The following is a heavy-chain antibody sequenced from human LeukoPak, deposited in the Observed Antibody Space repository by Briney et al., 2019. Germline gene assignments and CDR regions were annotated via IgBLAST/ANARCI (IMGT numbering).Heavy chain of an antibody. J-gene: IGHJ6*02. CDR3: SRTTVTTDNYYYYGMDV. CDR2: ISWNSGSI. Sequence: PGGSLRLSCAASGFTFDDYAMHWGRQAPGKGLEWVSGISWNSGSIGYADSVKGRFTISRDNAKNSLYLQMNSLRAEDTALYYCSRTTVTTDNYYYYGMDVWGQGTTVTVSS. V-gene: IGHV3-9*01. CDR1: GFTFDDYA. D-gene: IGHD4-17*01.